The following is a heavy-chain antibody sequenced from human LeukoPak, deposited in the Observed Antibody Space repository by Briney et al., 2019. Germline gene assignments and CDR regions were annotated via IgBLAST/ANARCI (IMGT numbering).Heavy chain of an antibody. J-gene: IGHJ5*02. V-gene: IGHV5-51*01. CDR2: IYPGDSDT. CDR1: GYSFPTYW. Sequence: GESLKISCKGSGYSFPTYWIAWVRQMPGKGLEWMGIIYPGDSDTRYSPSFQGQVTISADKSISTAYLQWSSLKASDTAMYYCAGVPAASPNWFDPWGQGTLVTVSS. D-gene: IGHD2-2*01. CDR3: AGVPAASPNWFDP.